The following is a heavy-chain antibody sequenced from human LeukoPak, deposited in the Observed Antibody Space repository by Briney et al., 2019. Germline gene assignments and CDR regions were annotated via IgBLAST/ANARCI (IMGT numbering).Heavy chain of an antibody. Sequence: GGPLRLSCAASGFTFSNAWMSWVRQAPGKGLEWVGRIKSKTDGGTTDYAAPVKGRFTISRDDSKNTLYLQMNSLKTEDTAVYYCTTGRVPRAARGPFDYWGQGTLVTVSS. J-gene: IGHJ4*02. V-gene: IGHV3-15*01. CDR3: TTGRVPRAARGPFDY. D-gene: IGHD6-6*01. CDR1: GFTFSNAW. CDR2: IKSKTDGGTT.